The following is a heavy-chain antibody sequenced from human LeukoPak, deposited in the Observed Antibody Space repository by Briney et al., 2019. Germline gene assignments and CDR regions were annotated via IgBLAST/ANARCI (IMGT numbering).Heavy chain of an antibody. CDR1: GFTFSSYA. CDR3: AKDWYYDFWSGYSN. CDR2: ISGSGGST. J-gene: IGHJ4*02. D-gene: IGHD3-3*01. Sequence: GGSLRLSCAASGFTFSSYAMSWVRQAPAKGLEWVSAISGSGGSTYYADSAKGRFTISRDNSKNTLYLQMNSLRAEDTAVYYCAKDWYYDFWSGYSNWGQGTLVTVSS. V-gene: IGHV3-23*01.